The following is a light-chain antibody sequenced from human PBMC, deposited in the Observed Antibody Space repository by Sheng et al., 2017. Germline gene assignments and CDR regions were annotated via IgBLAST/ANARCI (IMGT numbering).Light chain of an antibody. CDR2: DAS. Sequence: EIVLTQSPATLSLSPGERATLSCRASQSVSSYLAWYQQKPGQAPRLLIYDASNRATGIPARFSGSGSGTDFTLTISSLEPEDFAVYYCQQRTTWPQTFGGGTKVRSN. CDR1: QSVSSY. CDR3: QQRTTWPQT. V-gene: IGKV3-11*01. J-gene: IGKJ4*01.